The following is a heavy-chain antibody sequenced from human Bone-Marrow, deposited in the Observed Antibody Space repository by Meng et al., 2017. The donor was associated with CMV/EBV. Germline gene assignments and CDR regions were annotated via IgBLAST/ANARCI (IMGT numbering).Heavy chain of an antibody. D-gene: IGHD6-19*01. CDR2: IYYTGIT. V-gene: IGHV4-59*12. CDR3: ARDAVGRKSSGWYDY. Sequence: SETLSLTCTVSGGSISSYYWSWIRQPPGKRLEWIGYIYYTGITNYNSSLKGRVTISVDTSKNQFSLKLSSVTAADTAVYYCARDAVGRKSSGWYDYWGQGTLVTVS. J-gene: IGHJ4*02. CDR1: GGSISSYY.